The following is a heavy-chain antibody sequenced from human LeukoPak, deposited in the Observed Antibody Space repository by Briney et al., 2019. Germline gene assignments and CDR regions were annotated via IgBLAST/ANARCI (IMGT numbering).Heavy chain of an antibody. CDR3: ARGGYSYGSWFGYYYYYMDV. CDR1: GCSISSYY. V-gene: IGHV4-4*09. Sequence: SETLSLTCTVSGCSISSYYWSWIRQPPGKGLEWIGYIYTSGSTNYNPSLKSRLTISADTSTNQFSLKLSSVTAAHTAVYYCARGGYSYGSWFGYYYYYMDVWGKGTTVTVSS. CDR2: IYTSGST. J-gene: IGHJ6*03. D-gene: IGHD5-18*01.